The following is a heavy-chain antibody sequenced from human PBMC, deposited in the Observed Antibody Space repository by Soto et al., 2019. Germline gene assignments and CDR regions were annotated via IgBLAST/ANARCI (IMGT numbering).Heavy chain of an antibody. D-gene: IGHD3-22*01. Sequence: SETLSLSCSVSGGSISGRSHYWSWIRHHPGKGLEWIGYMHYTGNTYYNPSLKSRVTISVDTSKNQFSLRLTSVTAADTAVYYCARYYHDSGGYFYDFWGQGTLVTVSS. J-gene: IGHJ4*02. CDR1: GGSISGRSHY. V-gene: IGHV4-31*03. CDR2: MHYTGNT. CDR3: ARYYHDSGGYFYDF.